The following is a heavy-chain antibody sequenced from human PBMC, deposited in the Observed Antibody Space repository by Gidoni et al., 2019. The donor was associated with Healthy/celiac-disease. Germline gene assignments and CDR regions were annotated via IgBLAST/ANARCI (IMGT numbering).Heavy chain of an antibody. CDR1: GFTCSSYG. V-gene: IGHV3-30*18. CDR2: ISYDGSNK. Sequence: VQLVESGGGVVQPGRSLRLCYPAYGFTCSSYGMPWVRQAPGKGLEWVAVISYDGSNKYYADSVKGRFTISRDNSKNTLYLQMNSLRAEDTAVYYCAKNIAAAGSLDYWGQGTLVTVSS. J-gene: IGHJ4*02. D-gene: IGHD6-13*01. CDR3: AKNIAAAGSLDY.